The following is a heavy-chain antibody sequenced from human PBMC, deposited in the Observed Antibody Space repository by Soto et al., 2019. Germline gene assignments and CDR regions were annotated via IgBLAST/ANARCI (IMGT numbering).Heavy chain of an antibody. J-gene: IGHJ6*02. CDR2: TSSSSSYT. V-gene: IGHV3-11*05. Sequence: QVQLVESGGGLVKPGGSLRLSCAASGFTLSDYYMSWIRQAPGKGLEWVSYTSSSSSYTNYADSVKGRFTISRDNAKNSRYLQMNSLRAEDTAMYYGAREGYFYGMDVWGQGTTVTVSS. CDR3: AREGYFYGMDV. CDR1: GFTLSDYY.